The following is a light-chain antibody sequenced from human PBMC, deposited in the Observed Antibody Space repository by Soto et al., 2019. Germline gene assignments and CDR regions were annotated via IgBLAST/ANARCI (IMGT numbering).Light chain of an antibody. Sequence: DIQLTQSPSSLSASVGDGVTITCRASQGISNYLAWYQQKPGKVPKLLIYAASTLQSGVPSRFRGSGSGTDFTLTISSLQPEDVATYYCQEYNSAPRTFGQGTKVEIK. CDR1: QGISNY. J-gene: IGKJ1*01. CDR3: QEYNSAPRT. CDR2: AAS. V-gene: IGKV1-27*01.